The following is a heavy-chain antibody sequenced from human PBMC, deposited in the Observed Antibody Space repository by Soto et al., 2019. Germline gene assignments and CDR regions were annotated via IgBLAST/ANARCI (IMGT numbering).Heavy chain of an antibody. CDR2: INPKSGGT. J-gene: IGHJ6*02. Sequence: ASVKVSCKASGYSFTDYHIHWVRQAPGQGLEWLGRINPKSGGTSTAQKFQGWVTMTTGTSISTASMELTRLTSDDTAIYYCARGDSTDCSNGVCSFFYNHDMDVWGQGTTVTVSS. V-gene: IGHV1-2*04. CDR3: ARGDSTDCSNGVCSFFYNHDMDV. D-gene: IGHD2-8*01. CDR1: GYSFTDYH.